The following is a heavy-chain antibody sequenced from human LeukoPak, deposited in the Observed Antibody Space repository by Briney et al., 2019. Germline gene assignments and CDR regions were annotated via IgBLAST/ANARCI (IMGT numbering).Heavy chain of an antibody. J-gene: IGHJ4*02. D-gene: IGHD4-17*01. CDR1: GFTFSSYA. V-gene: IGHV3-30*04. Sequence: GRSLRLSCAASGFTFSSYAMHWVRQAPGKGLEWVAVISYDGSNKYYADSVKGRFTISRDNSKNTLYLQMNSLRAEDTAVYYCAKDLESTVTPFVDYWGQGTLVTVSS. CDR2: ISYDGSNK. CDR3: AKDLESTVTPFVDY.